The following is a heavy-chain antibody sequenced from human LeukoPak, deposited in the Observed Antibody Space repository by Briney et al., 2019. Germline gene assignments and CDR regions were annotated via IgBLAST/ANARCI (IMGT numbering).Heavy chain of an antibody. J-gene: IGHJ5*02. CDR2: IYYSGST. Sequence: PSETLSLTCTVSGGSISSGGYYWSWIRQHPGKGLEWIGYIYYSGSTYYNPSLKSRVTISVDTSKNQFSLNLGSVTAADTAVYYCAREVIAAHNGFDPWGQGTLVTVSS. CDR3: AREVIAAHNGFDP. D-gene: IGHD6-6*01. CDR1: GGSISSGGYY. V-gene: IGHV4-31*03.